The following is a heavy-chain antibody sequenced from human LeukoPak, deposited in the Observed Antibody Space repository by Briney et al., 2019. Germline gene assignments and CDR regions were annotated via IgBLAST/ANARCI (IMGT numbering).Heavy chain of an antibody. CDR1: GFTFSSYA. Sequence: GRSLRLSCAASGFTFSSYAIHWIRQAPGKGLEWVALISYDGNNKYYADSVKGRFTISRDNSKNTLYLQMSSLRAEDTAVYYCARDPPGGIDMDDSFDMWGQGTMVSVSS. J-gene: IGHJ3*02. CDR3: ARDPPGGIDMDDSFDM. CDR2: ISYDGNNK. V-gene: IGHV3-30-3*01. D-gene: IGHD2-15*01.